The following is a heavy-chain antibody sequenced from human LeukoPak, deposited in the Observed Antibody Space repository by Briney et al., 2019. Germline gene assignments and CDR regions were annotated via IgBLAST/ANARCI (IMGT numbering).Heavy chain of an antibody. CDR3: ARVSNYDFWSGYPTDY. V-gene: IGHV4-38-2*01. J-gene: IGHJ4*02. Sequence: SETLSLTCAVSGYSISSGYYWGWIRQPPGKGLEWIGSIYHSGSTYYNPSRKSRVTISVDTSKNQFSLKLSSVTAADTAVYYCARVSNYDFWSGYPTDYWGQGTLVTVSS. CDR2: IYHSGST. CDR1: GYSISSGYY. D-gene: IGHD3-3*01.